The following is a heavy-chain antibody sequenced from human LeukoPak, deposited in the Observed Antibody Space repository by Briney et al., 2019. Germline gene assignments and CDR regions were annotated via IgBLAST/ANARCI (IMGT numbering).Heavy chain of an antibody. D-gene: IGHD2-2*02. CDR2: IYTSGDT. J-gene: IGHJ4*02. CDR1: GFTVSTKY. CDR3: ARGLYTTRHLNHFDY. Sequence: PGGSLRLSCAASGFTVSTKYMSWVRPAPGEGLEWVSTIYTSGDTYYAASVKGRFTISRDDSKNTLYLQVSSLRAEDTAVYYCARGLYTTRHLNHFDYWGQGTLVTVSS. V-gene: IGHV3-53*01.